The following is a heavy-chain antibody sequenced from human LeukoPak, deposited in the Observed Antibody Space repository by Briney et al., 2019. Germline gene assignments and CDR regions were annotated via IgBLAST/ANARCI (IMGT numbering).Heavy chain of an antibody. CDR2: IKQDGSEK. CDR1: GFTFSSYW. J-gene: IGHJ6*03. Sequence: GGSLRLSCAASGFTFSSYWMNWVRQAPGKGLEWVANIKQDGSEKFYVDSVKGRFTISSDNAKNSLYLRVNSLRAEDTAVYYCARNAYYDYYMDVWGKGTTVTVSS. CDR3: ARNAYYDYYMDV. V-gene: IGHV3-7*01.